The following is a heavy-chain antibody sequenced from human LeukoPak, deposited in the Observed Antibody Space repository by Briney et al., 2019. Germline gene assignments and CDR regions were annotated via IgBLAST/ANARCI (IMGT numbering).Heavy chain of an antibody. J-gene: IGHJ4*02. D-gene: IGHD4/OR15-4a*01. Sequence: GWSLRLSCAASGFTFMYFGMSWVRQAPGKGLEWVSSFSVIDRTTYYADSVKGRFTISRDTSQNTLYLQMSSLRAEDTAVYYCAKGTIGFDHWGQGTLVTVSS. CDR2: FSVIDRTT. V-gene: IGHV3-23*01. CDR1: GFTFMYFG. CDR3: AKGTIGFDH.